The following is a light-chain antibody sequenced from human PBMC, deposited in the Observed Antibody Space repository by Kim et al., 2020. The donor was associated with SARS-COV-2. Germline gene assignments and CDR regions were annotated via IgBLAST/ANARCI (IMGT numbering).Light chain of an antibody. V-gene: IGKV1D-13*01. CDR1: QGIGSD. J-gene: IGKJ4*01. CDR2: DAS. Sequence: SASVTDRVTISCRASQGIGSDVAWYQKKLGKAPQLLIYDASTLESGVPSRFSGSGSGTDFTLIISSLQPEDFATYYCQQFNKYPMTFGGGTKLEI. CDR3: QQFNKYPMT.